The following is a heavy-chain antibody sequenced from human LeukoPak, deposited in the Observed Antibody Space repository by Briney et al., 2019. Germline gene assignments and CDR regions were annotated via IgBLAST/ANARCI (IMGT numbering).Heavy chain of an antibody. CDR3: ARAPYYYDSSGYPLYDY. Sequence: ASVKVSCKASGYTFTGYYMHWVRQAPGQGLEWMGWINPNSGGTNYAQKFQGRVTMTRDTSISTAYMELSRLRSDDTAVYYCARAPYYYDSSGYPLYDYWGQGVLVTVSS. V-gene: IGHV1-2*02. D-gene: IGHD3-22*01. CDR1: GYTFTGYY. J-gene: IGHJ4*02. CDR2: INPNSGGT.